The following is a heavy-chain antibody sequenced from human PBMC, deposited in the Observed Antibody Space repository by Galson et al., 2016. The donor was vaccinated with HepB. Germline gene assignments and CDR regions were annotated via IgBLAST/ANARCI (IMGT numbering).Heavy chain of an antibody. D-gene: IGHD3-9*01. CDR1: GFTVSSNY. V-gene: IGHV3-53*01. CDR3: AKNGVYYDPLTGHFDY. J-gene: IGHJ4*02. Sequence: SLRLSCAVSGFTVSSNYMSWVRQAPGKGLQWVSVIYSGGTTYYADSVQGRFTISRDDSKNTVYLQMDSLRAEDTAVYYCAKNGVYYDPLTGHFDYWGQGTPVTVSS. CDR2: IYSGGTT.